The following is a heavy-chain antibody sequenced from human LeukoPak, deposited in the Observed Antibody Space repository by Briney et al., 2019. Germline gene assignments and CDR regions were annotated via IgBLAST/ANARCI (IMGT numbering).Heavy chain of an antibody. D-gene: IGHD5-18*01. V-gene: IGHV4-59*01. CDR3: ARGRGYSYGYWSNWFDP. CDR2: IYYSGST. CDR1: GGSISSYY. J-gene: IGHJ5*02. Sequence: SETLSLTCTVSGGSISSYYWSWIRQPPGKGLEWIGYIYYSGSTNYNPSLKSRVTISVDTSKNQFSLKLSSVTAVDTAVYYCARGRGYSYGYWSNWFDPWGQGTLVTVSS.